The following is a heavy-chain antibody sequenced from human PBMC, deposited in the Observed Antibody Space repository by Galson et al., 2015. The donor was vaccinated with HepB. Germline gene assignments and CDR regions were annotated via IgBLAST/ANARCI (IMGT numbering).Heavy chain of an antibody. J-gene: IGHJ3*02. CDR1: GFTFSSYG. CDR2: ISYDGSNK. CDR3: AKDESGSYYDAFDI. Sequence: SLRLSCAASGFTFSSYGMHWVRQAPGKGLEWVAVISYDGSNKYYADSVKGRFTISRDNSKNTLYLQMNSLRAEDTAVYYCAKDESGSYYDAFDIWGQGTMVTVSS. D-gene: IGHD1-26*01. V-gene: IGHV3-30*18.